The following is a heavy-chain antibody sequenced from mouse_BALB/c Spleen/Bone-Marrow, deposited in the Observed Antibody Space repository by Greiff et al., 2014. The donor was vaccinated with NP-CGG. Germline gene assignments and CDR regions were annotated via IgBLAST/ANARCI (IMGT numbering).Heavy chain of an antibody. CDR3: SRLRMITTYFDV. D-gene: IGHD2-4*01. Sequence: EVKLMESGGGLAKPGGSLQLSCAASGFTFSTYAMSWVRQTPEKRLEWVATISSSGSYTCYPDSVKGRFTISRDNAKNTLYLQMSSLRSEDTAMFYCSRLRMITTYFDVWGAGTTVTVSS. CDR1: GFTFSTYA. CDR2: ISSSGSYT. V-gene: IGHV5-9-3*01. J-gene: IGHJ1*01.